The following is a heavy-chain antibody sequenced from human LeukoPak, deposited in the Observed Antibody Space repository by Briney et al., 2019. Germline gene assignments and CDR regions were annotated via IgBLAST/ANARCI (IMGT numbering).Heavy chain of an antibody. CDR2: IYPGDSET. D-gene: IGHD5-18*01. V-gene: IGHV5-51*01. J-gene: IGHJ4*02. Sequence: GESLKIFCKGSGYNFTNYWIGWVRQMPGKGLEWMGVIYPGDSETRYSPSFQGQVTISADKSIGTAYLQWSSLKASDTAMYYCASSEWIQRGGLDYWGQGTLVTVSS. CDR3: ASSEWIQRGGLDY. CDR1: GYNFTNYW.